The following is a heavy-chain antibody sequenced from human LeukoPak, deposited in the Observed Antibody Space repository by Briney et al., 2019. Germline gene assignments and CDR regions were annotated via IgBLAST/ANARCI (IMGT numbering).Heavy chain of an antibody. CDR2: IYYSATT. V-gene: IGHV4-39*02. CDR1: GGSISSDNYY. CDR3: AREDKVTTGDYYYYYMDV. J-gene: IGHJ6*03. Sequence: NPSETLSLTCTVSGGSISSDNYYWGWIRQPPGKGLEWIGSIYYSATTYYNPSFKSRVSMSVDTSKNQFSLKLSSVSAADTAVYYCAREDKVTTGDYYYYYMDVWGKGTTVTVSS. D-gene: IGHD4-11*01.